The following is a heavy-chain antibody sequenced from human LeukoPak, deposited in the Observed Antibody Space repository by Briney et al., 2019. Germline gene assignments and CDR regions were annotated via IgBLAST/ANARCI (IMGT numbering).Heavy chain of an antibody. CDR3: AKGKWETASYDPWDY. CDR2: ITGSGDTT. D-gene: IGHD2-21*02. CDR1: GFTFSTYS. V-gene: IGHV3-23*01. Sequence: GGSLRLSCAAFGFTFSTYSMNWVRLAPGKGLEWVSGITGSGDTTNYADSVRGRFTISRDSSKNTLYLQMNNLGAEDTAVYFCAKGKWETASYDPWDYWGQGTLVTVSS. J-gene: IGHJ4*02.